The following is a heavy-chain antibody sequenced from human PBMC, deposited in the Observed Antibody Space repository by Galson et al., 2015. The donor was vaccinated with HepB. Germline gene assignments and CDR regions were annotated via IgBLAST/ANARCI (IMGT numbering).Heavy chain of an antibody. J-gene: IGHJ4*02. D-gene: IGHD1-26*01. CDR3: AKVSSGSFDFDY. V-gene: IGHV3-9*01. CDR2: ISWNSGSI. CDR1: GFTFDDYG. Sequence: SGAEVKKPGESLRISCAASGFTFDDYGMHWVRQAPGKGLEWVSGISWNSGSIGYADSVKGRFTISRDNAKNSLYLQMNSLRAEDTALYYCAKVSSGSFDFDYWGQGTLVTVSS.